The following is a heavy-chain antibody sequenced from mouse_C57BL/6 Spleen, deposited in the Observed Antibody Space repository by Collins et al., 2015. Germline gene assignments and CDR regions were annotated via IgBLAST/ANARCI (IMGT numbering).Heavy chain of an antibody. CDR1: GYTFTSYW. Sequence: QVQLQQPGAELVKPGASVKLSCKASGYTFTSYWMQWVKQRPGQGLEWIGEIDPSDSYTNYNQKFKGKATLTVDTSSSTAYMQLSSLTSEDSAVYYRARSTLPHYYGSSLFAYWGQGTLVTVSA. V-gene: IGHV1-50*01. D-gene: IGHD1-1*01. CDR2: IDPSDSYT. CDR3: ARSTLPHYYGSSLFAY. J-gene: IGHJ3*01.